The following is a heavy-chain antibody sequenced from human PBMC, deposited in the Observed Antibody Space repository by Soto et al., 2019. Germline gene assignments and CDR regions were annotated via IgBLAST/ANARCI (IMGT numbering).Heavy chain of an antibody. Sequence: SETLSLTCTVSGGSISNYYWGWVRQPPGKGLEWIGSFFYNKNTYYNPSLKSRVTISVDTSKMQFSLNLTSVTAADTAVYYCARHVEWEIFYYFEHWGQGTPVTVSS. V-gene: IGHV4-39*01. CDR3: ARHVEWEIFYYFEH. J-gene: IGHJ4*01. D-gene: IGHD1-26*01. CDR2: FFYNKNT. CDR1: GGSISNYY.